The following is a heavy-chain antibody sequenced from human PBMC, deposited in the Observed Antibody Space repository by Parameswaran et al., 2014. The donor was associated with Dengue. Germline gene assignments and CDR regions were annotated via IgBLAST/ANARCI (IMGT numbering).Heavy chain of an antibody. J-gene: IGHJ6*02. Sequence: PGKGLEWIGYIYYSGITHYNPSLESRVTISVDTSKNQFSLKVSSVTAADTAVYYCARDYVKRATTTAWAPDANYFYYGMDVWGQGTTVTVSS. V-gene: IGHV4-30-4*01. D-gene: IGHD3-16*01. CDR3: ARDYVKRATTTAWAPDANYFYYGMDV. CDR2: IYYSGIT.